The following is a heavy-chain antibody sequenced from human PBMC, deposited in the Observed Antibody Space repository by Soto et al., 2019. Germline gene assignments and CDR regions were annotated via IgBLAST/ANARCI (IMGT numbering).Heavy chain of an antibody. Sequence: ASVKVSCKTSGYSFTKYGLHWVRQAPGQRLEWMGWINPGNGDTKYSQKFQGRVTITRDTSATTAYMELSSLRSEDSAVFYCARTDCSSTSCYNYYYYGMDVWGQGTTVTVYS. D-gene: IGHD2-2*01. V-gene: IGHV1-3*01. CDR3: ARTDCSSTSCYNYYYYGMDV. CDR2: INPGNGDT. CDR1: GYSFTKYG. J-gene: IGHJ6*02.